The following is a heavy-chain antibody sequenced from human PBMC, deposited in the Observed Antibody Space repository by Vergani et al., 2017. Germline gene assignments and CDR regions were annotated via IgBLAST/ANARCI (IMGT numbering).Heavy chain of an antibody. V-gene: IGHV3-64*01. CDR1: GFTFSSYA. CDR3: ARSQLVSVLEWLLPMDV. D-gene: IGHD3-3*01. J-gene: IGHJ6*02. Sequence: VQLVESGGGVVQPGRSLRLSCAASGFTFSSYAMHWVRQAPGKGLEYVSAISSNGGSTYYANSVKGRFTISRDNSKNTLYLQMGSLRAEDMAVYYCARSQLVSVLEWLLPMDVWGQGTTVTVSS. CDR2: ISSNGGST.